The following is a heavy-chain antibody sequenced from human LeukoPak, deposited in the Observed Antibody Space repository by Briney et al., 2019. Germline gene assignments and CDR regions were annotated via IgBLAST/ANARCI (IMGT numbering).Heavy chain of an antibody. Sequence: GASVKVSCKASGGTFSSYAISWVRQATGQGLEWMGWMNPNSGNTGYAQKFQGRVTITRNTSISTAYMELSSLRSEDTAVYYCARGYSYGYAPYWGQGTLVTVSS. J-gene: IGHJ4*02. CDR2: MNPNSGNT. CDR1: GGTFSSYA. V-gene: IGHV1-8*03. CDR3: ARGYSYGYAPY. D-gene: IGHD5-18*01.